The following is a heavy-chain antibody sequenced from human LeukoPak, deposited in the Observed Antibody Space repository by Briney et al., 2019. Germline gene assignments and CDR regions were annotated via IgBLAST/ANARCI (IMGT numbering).Heavy chain of an antibody. D-gene: IGHD2-2*01. CDR1: GASISGFN. V-gene: IGHV4-4*07. CDR3: ARLSADSSSSRGFDY. J-gene: IGHJ4*02. CDR2: TYTSAST. Sequence: SETLSRTSTVSGASISGFNWTWIRQPAGKGLEWMGRTYTSASTNYNPSPKSRVAMSVDTAKNQFSLELSSGTRGDTAVYYCARLSADSSSSRGFDYWGQGTLVTVSS.